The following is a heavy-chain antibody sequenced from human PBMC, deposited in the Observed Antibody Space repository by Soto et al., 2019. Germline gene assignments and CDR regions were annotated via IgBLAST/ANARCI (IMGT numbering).Heavy chain of an antibody. CDR1: GFTFSSYG. J-gene: IGHJ3*02. CDR3: AREMKGSYSAPDAFDI. V-gene: IGHV3-33*01. Sequence: GGSLRLSCAASGFTFSSYGMHWVRQAPGKGLEWVAVIWYDGSNKYYADSVKGRFTISRDNSKNTLYLQMNSLRAEETAVYYCAREMKGSYSAPDAFDIWGQGTMVTVSS. D-gene: IGHD3-10*01. CDR2: IWYDGSNK.